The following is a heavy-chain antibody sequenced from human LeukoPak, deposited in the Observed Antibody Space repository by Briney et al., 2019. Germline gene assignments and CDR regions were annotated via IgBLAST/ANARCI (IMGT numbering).Heavy chain of an antibody. CDR3: ARDLYRIVVVPHYFDY. D-gene: IGHD3-22*01. J-gene: IGHJ4*02. CDR1: GFTFSSYS. Sequence: GGSLRLSCAASGFTFSSYSMNWVRQAPGKGLEWVSYISSYSSTLYYADSVKGRFTISRDNAKNSLYLQMNTLRAEDTAVYYCARDLYRIVVVPHYFDYWGQGTLVTVSS. V-gene: IGHV3-48*01. CDR2: ISSYSSTL.